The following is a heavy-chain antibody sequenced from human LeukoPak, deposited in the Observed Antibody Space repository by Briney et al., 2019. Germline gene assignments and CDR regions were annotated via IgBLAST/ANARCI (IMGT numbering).Heavy chain of an antibody. J-gene: IGHJ6*02. CDR3: ARTPYYDFWSGYPLRGYYYGMDV. V-gene: IGHV4-34*01. CDR1: GGSVSSGYY. CDR2: INHSGST. D-gene: IGHD3-3*01. Sequence: SETLSLTCTVSGGSVSSGYYWSWIRQPPGKGLEWIGEINHSGSTNYNPSLKSRVTISVDTSKNQFSPKLSSVTAADTAVYYCARTPYYDFWSGYPLRGYYYGMDVWGQGTTVTVSS.